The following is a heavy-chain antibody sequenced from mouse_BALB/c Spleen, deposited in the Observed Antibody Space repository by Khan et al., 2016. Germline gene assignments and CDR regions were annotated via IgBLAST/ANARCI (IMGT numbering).Heavy chain of an antibody. J-gene: IGHJ4*01. CDR3: TRSAYGNHPYYAMDY. D-gene: IGHD2-1*01. CDR1: GYSFTRYW. V-gene: IGHV1-61*01. CDR2: IHPSDSES. Sequence: QVQLQQPGTELVRPGASVKLSCKASGYSFTRYWMNWVKQRTGQGLEWIGMIHPSDSESRLNQKFKDTATLTVDNSSIIAYMQLSSPTSEDSAVYYCTRSAYGNHPYYAMDYWGQGTSVTGSS.